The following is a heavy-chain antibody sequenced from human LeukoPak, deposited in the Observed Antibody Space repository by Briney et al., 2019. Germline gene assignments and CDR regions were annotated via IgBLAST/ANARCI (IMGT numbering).Heavy chain of an antibody. CDR1: GGSFSGYY. CDR3: ARVGVYYDFWSGYWNYYYYMDV. CDR2: INHSGST. D-gene: IGHD3-3*01. Sequence: SETLCLTCAVYGGSFSGYYWSWIGQPPGKGLEWIGEINHSGSTNYNPSLKSRVTISVDTSKNQFSLKLSSVTAADTAVYYCARVGVYYDFWSGYWNYYYYMDVWGKGNTVTVSS. J-gene: IGHJ6*03. V-gene: IGHV4-34*01.